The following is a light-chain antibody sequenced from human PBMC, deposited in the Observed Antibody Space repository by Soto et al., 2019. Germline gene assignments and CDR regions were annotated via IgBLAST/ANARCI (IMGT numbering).Light chain of an antibody. CDR3: TSSTSGSLYV. V-gene: IGLV2-14*03. CDR2: NVS. J-gene: IGLJ1*01. Sequence: QSVLTQPASVSGSPGQSITISCTGTSSDVGGYNHVSWYQQYPGKVPKLLIYNVSHRPSGVSNRFSGSKSGNTASLTISGLQAEDEADYFCTSSTSGSLYVFGTGTKVNVL. CDR1: SSDVGGYNH.